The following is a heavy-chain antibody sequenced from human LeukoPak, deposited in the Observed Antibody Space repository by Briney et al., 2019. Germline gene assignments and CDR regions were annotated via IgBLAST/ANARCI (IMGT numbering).Heavy chain of an antibody. CDR3: AREDGAVAARGFDY. Sequence: PGGSLRLSCAASGFTFSTYGMHWVRQAPGKGLEWVAVISYDGSNKYYADSVKGRFTISRDNSKNTLYLQMNSLRAEDTAVYYCAREDGAVAARGFDYWGQGTLVTVSS. V-gene: IGHV3-30*03. J-gene: IGHJ4*02. CDR2: ISYDGSNK. CDR1: GFTFSTYG. D-gene: IGHD6-19*01.